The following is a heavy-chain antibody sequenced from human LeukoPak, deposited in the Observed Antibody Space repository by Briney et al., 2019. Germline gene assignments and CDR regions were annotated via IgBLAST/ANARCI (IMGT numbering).Heavy chain of an antibody. J-gene: IGHJ3*02. V-gene: IGHV3-74*01. CDR2: MNGDGSST. D-gene: IGHD3-22*01. Sequence: GGSLRLSCAASGFTFSSYWMHWVRQAPGKGLVWVARMNGDGSSTDYADSVKGRLTISRDNSKNTLYLQMNSLRAEDTAMYYCARLTKDYYYASSGYTDIWGQGTMVTVSS. CDR3: ARLTKDYYYASSGYTDI. CDR1: GFTFSSYW.